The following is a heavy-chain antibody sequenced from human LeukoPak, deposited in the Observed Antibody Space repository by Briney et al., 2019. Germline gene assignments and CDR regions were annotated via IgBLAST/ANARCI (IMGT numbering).Heavy chain of an antibody. CDR2: MNPNSGNT. J-gene: IGHJ6*02. D-gene: IGHD3-10*01. CDR1: GYTFTSYD. CDR3: ARAEYYYGSGSSYGMDV. Sequence: ASVKVSCKASGYTFTSYDINWVRQATGQGLEWMGWMNPNSGNTGYAQKFQGRVTMTRSTSISTAYMELSSLRSEDTAVYYCARAEYYYGSGSSYGMDVWGQGTTVTVSS. V-gene: IGHV1-8*01.